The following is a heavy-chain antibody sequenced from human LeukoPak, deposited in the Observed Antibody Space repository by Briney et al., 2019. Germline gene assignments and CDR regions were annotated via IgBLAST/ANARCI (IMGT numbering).Heavy chain of an antibody. J-gene: IGHJ3*02. D-gene: IGHD1-20*01. Sequence: SVKVSCKASGGTFSSYAISWVRQAPGQGLEWMGRIIPILGIANYAQKFQGRVTITADKSTSTAYMELSSLRSEDTAVYYCARDLGITGTTGSHAFDIWGQGTMVTVSS. V-gene: IGHV1-69*04. CDR1: GGTFSSYA. CDR2: IIPILGIA. CDR3: ARDLGITGTTGSHAFDI.